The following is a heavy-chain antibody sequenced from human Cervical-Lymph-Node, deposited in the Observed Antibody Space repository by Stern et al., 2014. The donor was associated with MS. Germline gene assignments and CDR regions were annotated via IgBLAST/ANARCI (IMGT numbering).Heavy chain of an antibody. V-gene: IGHV4-4*02. CDR1: GGSVISGNW. J-gene: IGHJ5*02. CDR3: ARDKGYTSSVGYWFDP. CDR2: IFHSATT. Sequence: QLQLQESGPGLVKPSGTLSLTCAVSGGSVISGNWWSWVRQPPGKGLEWIGAIFHSATTHFHPSFTSRVTISLDNSQNQFPRKLTSVTAADTAVYYCARDKGYTSSVGYWFDPWGQGTLVTVSS. D-gene: IGHD6-19*01.